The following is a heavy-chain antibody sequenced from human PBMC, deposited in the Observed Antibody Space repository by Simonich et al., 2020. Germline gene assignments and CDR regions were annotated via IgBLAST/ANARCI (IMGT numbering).Heavy chain of an antibody. CDR2: IYYSGST. CDR3: ARGGLYFDY. J-gene: IGHJ4*02. D-gene: IGHD2-15*01. CDR1: GGSISSDY. Sequence: QVQLQESGPGLVKPSETLSLTCTVPGGSISSDYWSWFRQPPGKGLEWIGFIYYSGSTNYTPSLKSRVTISVDTSKNQFSLKLSSVTAADTAGYYCARGGLYFDYWGQGTLVTVSS. V-gene: IGHV4-59*01.